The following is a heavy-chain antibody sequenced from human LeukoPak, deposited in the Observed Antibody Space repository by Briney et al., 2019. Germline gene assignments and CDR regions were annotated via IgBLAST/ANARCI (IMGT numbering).Heavy chain of an antibody. CDR2: IIPILGIA. CDR3: ARTHEDSYGYE. V-gene: IGHV1-69*04. Sequence: GASVKVSCKASGYTFTSYDINWVRQATGQGLEWMGRIIPILGIANYAQKFQGRVTITADKSTSTAYMELSSLRSEDTAVYYCARTHEDSYGYEWGQGTLVTVSS. J-gene: IGHJ4*02. CDR1: GYTFTSYD. D-gene: IGHD5-18*01.